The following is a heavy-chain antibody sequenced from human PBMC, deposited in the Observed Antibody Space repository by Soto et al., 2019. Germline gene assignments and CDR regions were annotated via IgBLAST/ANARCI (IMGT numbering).Heavy chain of an antibody. J-gene: IGHJ4*02. D-gene: IGHD3-10*01. CDR2: IYWDDDQ. CDR1: GFSFSVNGVA. CDR3: AHKRDVSRGFKY. Sequence: QITLKESGPTLVKPTQTLTLTCTFSGFSFSVNGVAVGWIRQPPGQALEWLALIYWDDDQRYNPSLKDRLTINTXXSRNQVVLTMTNMDPVDTATYYCAHKRDVSRGFKYWGQGTLVTVSS. V-gene: IGHV2-5*02.